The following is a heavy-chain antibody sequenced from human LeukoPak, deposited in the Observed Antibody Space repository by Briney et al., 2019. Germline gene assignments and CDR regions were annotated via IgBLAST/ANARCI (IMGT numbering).Heavy chain of an antibody. CDR2: IIPIFGTA. CDR3: ATGSWYDY. CDR1: GGTFSSYA. J-gene: IGHJ4*02. D-gene: IGHD6-13*01. Sequence: ASVKVSCKASGGTFSSYAISWVRQAPGQGLEWMGGIIPIFGTANYAQKFQGRVTMAEDTSTDTAYMELSSLRSEDTAVYYCATGSWYDYWGQGTLVTVSS. V-gene: IGHV1-69*06.